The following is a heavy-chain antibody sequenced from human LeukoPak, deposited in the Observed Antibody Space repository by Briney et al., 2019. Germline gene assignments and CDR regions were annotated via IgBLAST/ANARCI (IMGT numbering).Heavy chain of an antibody. CDR1: GFTFSSYW. J-gene: IGHJ4*02. V-gene: IGHV3-74*01. CDR2: IDSDGSST. D-gene: IGHD3-3*01. CDR3: ARGMGEWLLSYYFDY. Sequence: GGSLRLSCAASGFTFSSYWMHWVRQAPGKGLVWVSRIDSDGSSTSYADSVKGRFTISRDNAKNTLYLQMNSLRAEDTAVYYCARGMGEWLLSYYFDYWGQGTLVTVSS.